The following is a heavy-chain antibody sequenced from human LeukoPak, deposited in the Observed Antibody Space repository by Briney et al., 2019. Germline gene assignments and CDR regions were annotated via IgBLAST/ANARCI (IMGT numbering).Heavy chain of an antibody. Sequence: ASVKVSCKASGYTFTSYAMHRVRQAPGQRLEWMGWINAGNGNTKYSQKFQGRVTITRDTSASTAYMELSSLRSEDTAVYYCARPAEERYYYYGMDVWGQGTTVTVSS. J-gene: IGHJ6*02. V-gene: IGHV1-3*01. CDR2: INAGNGNT. CDR1: GYTFTSYA. CDR3: ARPAEERYYYYGMDV.